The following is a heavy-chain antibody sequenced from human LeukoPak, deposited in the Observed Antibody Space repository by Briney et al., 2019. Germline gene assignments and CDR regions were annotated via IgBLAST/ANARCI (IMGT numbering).Heavy chain of an antibody. CDR1: GFTVSSNY. J-gene: IGHJ4*02. D-gene: IGHD3-22*01. CDR2: IYSGGST. Sequence: GGSLRLSCAASGFTVSSNYMSWVRQAPGKGLEWVSVIYSGGSTYYADSVKGRFTISRDNSKNTLYLQMNSLGAEDTAVYYCAKGRQIVVLYYFDYWGQGTLVTVSS. V-gene: IGHV3-53*01. CDR3: AKGRQIVVLYYFDY.